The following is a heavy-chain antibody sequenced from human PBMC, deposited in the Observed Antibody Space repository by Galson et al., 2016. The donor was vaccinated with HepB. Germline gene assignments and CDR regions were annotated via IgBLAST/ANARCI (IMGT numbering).Heavy chain of an antibody. CDR2: XXYDGNX. CDR3: TXDPYNWNYSDY. CDR1: GXXFSXXX. Sequence: SLXXXCAASGXXFSXXXMHXXXQAXXKGXXXVAXXXYDGNXFXADXXKGXFTISRDNSKDTLFLQMXSMRPEDKAVYYCTXDPYNWNYSDYWGQGXPVTV. V-gene: IGHV3-30*01. D-gene: IGHD1-20*01. J-gene: IGHJ4*02.